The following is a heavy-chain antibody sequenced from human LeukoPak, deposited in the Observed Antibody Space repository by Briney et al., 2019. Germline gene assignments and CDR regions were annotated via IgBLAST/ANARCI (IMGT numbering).Heavy chain of an antibody. CDR2: MRPKKSDT. CDR1: GYSFSTYD. J-gene: IGHJ4*02. V-gene: IGHV1-8*01. Sequence: ASVKVSCKASGYSFSTYDINWVRQAPGQGLEWLGWMRPKKSDTGYARKFQDRVTLTWNISTDTAYMELNSLTPEDTAVYFCAGGPPEDTSSGYWGQGTLFTVSS. CDR3: AGGPPEDTSSGY. D-gene: IGHD3-22*01.